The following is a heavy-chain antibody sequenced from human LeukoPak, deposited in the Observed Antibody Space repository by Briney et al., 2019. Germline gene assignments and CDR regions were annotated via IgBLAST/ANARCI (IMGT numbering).Heavy chain of an antibody. CDR2: IIPIFGTA. Sequence: GSSVKVSCKAFGGTFSSYAISWVRQAPGQGLEWMGRIIPIFGTANYAQKFQGRVTITTDESTSTAYMELSSLRSEDTAVYYCARGPPCSGGSCYSGWWFDPWGQGTLVTVSS. J-gene: IGHJ5*02. CDR1: GGTFSSYA. D-gene: IGHD2-15*01. CDR3: ARGPPCSGGSCYSGWWFDP. V-gene: IGHV1-69*05.